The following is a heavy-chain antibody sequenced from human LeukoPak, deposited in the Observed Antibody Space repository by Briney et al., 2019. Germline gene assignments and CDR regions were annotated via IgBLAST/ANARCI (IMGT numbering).Heavy chain of an antibody. CDR3: ANNWNDDAFDI. CDR2: IIPIFGTA. D-gene: IGHD1-20*01. Sequence: ASVKVSCKASGGTFSSYAISWVRQAPGQGLEWMGGIIPIFGTANYAQKFQGRVTITADESTSTAYMELSSLRSEDTAVHYCANNWNDDAFDIWGQGTMVTVSS. CDR1: GGTFSSYA. V-gene: IGHV1-69*13. J-gene: IGHJ3*02.